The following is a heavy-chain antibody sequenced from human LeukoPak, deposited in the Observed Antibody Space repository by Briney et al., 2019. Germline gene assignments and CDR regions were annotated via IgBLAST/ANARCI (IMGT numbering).Heavy chain of an antibody. D-gene: IGHD2-21*01. J-gene: IGHJ4*02. Sequence: PGRSLRLSWEAAGLTFSSYWMSWVRQPPGKGLEWEANIQSDGSELHFVDSVRGRFTLSRDNAQTSLYLQMTGLRAEDSVVYYRARGGRTNVIYWGEGTVLSVFS. V-gene: IGHV3-7*04. CDR3: ARGGRTNVIY. CDR1: GLTFSSYW. CDR2: IQSDGSEL.